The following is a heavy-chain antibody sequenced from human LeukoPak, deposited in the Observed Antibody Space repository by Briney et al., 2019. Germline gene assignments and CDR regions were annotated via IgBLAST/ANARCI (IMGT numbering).Heavy chain of an antibody. CDR3: AKWGDYDVLTGYYVSDY. V-gene: IGHV3-23*01. D-gene: IGHD3-9*01. J-gene: IGHJ4*02. CDR1: GFTFSNYA. CDR2: ITGSGGIT. Sequence: GASLRLSCAASGFTFSNYAMSWVRQAPGKGLEWVSAITGSGGITYYADSVKSRFTISRDNSKNTVFLQMNSLRAEDTAVYYCAKWGDYDVLTGYYVSDYWGQGTLVTVSS.